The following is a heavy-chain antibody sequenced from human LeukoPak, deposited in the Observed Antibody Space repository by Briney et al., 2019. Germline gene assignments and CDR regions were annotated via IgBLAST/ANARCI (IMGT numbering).Heavy chain of an antibody. J-gene: IGHJ4*02. CDR1: GFTFDDYA. Sequence: GGSLRLSCAASGFTFDDYAMHWVRQAPGKGLEWVSGISWNSGSIGYADSVKGRFTISRDNAKNSLYLQMNSLRAEDMALYYCAKDTVPYYYDSSGNFDYWGQGTLVTVSS. D-gene: IGHD3-22*01. CDR3: AKDTVPYYYDSSGNFDY. CDR2: ISWNSGSI. V-gene: IGHV3-9*03.